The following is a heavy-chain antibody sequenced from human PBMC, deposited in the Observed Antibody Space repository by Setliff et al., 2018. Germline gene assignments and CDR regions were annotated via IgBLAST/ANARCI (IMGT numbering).Heavy chain of an antibody. CDR3: ARVRWDRESFDI. V-gene: IGHV4-31*03. CDR1: GGSFSSGGYY. CDR2: IYYSGTT. Sequence: SETLSLTCTVSGGSFSSGGYYWNWIRQHPGRGLEWIGYIYYSGTTYSNPTLKSRVTISVDTSKSQFSLNLTSVTAADTAIYYCARVRWDRESFDIWGQGTMVTVSS. J-gene: IGHJ3*02. D-gene: IGHD1-26*01.